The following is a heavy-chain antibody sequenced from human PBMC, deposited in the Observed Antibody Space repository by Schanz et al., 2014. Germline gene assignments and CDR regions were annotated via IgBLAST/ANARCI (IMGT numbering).Heavy chain of an antibody. V-gene: IGHV1-18*04. CDR1: GYSFNLFG. Sequence: QVQLVQSGAEVQKPGASVMLSCKTSGYSFNLFGVSWVRQAPGQGLEWMGWISAYNGNMNYAPKFQGRVTMTTDTSTSTVYMEMSSLRSEDTAVYYCARDQSRQMELRVYQDYGLDVWGQGTTVTVSS. CDR3: ARDQSRQMELRVYQDYGLDV. J-gene: IGHJ6*02. D-gene: IGHD1-7*01. CDR2: ISAYNGNM.